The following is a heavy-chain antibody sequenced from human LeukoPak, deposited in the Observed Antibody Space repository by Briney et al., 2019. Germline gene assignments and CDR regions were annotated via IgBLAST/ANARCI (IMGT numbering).Heavy chain of an antibody. CDR3: AKIFSTHFDY. CDR1: GFTFRTSG. J-gene: IGHJ4*02. Sequence: PGGSLRLSCAASGFTFRTSGMNWVRQAPGKGLEWVSAISGSGGSTYCADSVKGRFTISRDNSKNTVYLQMNSLRAEDTAAYYCAKIFSTHFDYWGQGTLVTVSS. D-gene: IGHD2-2*01. CDR2: ISGSGGST. V-gene: IGHV3-23*01.